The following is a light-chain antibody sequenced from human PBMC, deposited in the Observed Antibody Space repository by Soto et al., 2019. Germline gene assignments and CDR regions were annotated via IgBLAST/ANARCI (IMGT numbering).Light chain of an antibody. V-gene: IGKV1-5*03. J-gene: IGKJ1*01. CDR1: QTISSW. CDR2: KAS. Sequence: DIKMSQSPATLSGSVGDRVTITCRASQTISSWLAWYQQKPGKAPKLLIYKASTLKSGVPSRFSGSGSGTEFTLTISSLQPDDFATYYCQHYNSYSEAFGQGTQVDI. CDR3: QHYNSYSEA.